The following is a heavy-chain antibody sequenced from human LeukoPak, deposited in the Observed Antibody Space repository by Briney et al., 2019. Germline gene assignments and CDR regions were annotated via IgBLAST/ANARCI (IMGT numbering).Heavy chain of an antibody. V-gene: IGHV3-53*01. CDR1: GFSVSRNY. J-gene: IGHJ4*02. D-gene: IGHD6-13*01. CDR3: ARGSGSSWYFYFEY. CDR2: MYSGGTI. Sequence: GGSLRLSCAGFGFSVSRNYMSWVRQAPGKGLEWVSVMYSGGTIYYADSVKGLFTISRDNAKNSVYLQMNSLRAEDTALYYCARGSGSSWYFYFEYWGQGTLVTVSS.